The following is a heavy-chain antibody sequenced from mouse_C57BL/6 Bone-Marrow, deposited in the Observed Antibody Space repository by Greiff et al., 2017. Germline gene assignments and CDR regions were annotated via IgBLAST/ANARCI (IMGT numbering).Heavy chain of an antibody. CDR3: TKTGSRDY. CDR1: GFNIKDDY. V-gene: IGHV14-4*01. CDR2: IDPENGDT. Sequence: EVQLQQSGAELVRPGASVKLSCTASGFNIKDDYMHWVKQRPEQGLEWIGWIDPENGDTEYASKFQGKATITAETSSNTAYLQLSSLTSEDTAVYYCTKTGSRDYWGQGTSVTVSS. J-gene: IGHJ4*01. D-gene: IGHD4-1*01.